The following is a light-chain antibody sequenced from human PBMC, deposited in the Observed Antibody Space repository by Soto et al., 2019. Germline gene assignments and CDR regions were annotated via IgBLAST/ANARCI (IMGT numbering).Light chain of an antibody. CDR1: QFVSSR. CDR3: QEYIQWPPGM. V-gene: IGKV3-15*01. CDR2: DTS. J-gene: IGKJ1*01. Sequence: DIVVTQSPATLSASPGERVTLSCRASQFVSSRLAWYQQRPGQVPRLLIYDTSTRAPGISARFSGSGSGTVFTLTISSLQAEDFAVYYCQEYIQWPPGMFGPGTTVDIK.